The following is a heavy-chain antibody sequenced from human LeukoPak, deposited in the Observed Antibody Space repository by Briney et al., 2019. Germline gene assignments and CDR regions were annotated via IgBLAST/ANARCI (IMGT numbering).Heavy chain of an antibody. Sequence: PGGSLRLSCEASGFTVSSNFMSWVRQAPGKGPEWVSVIYSGGDTYYADFVKGRFSVSRDNSKNTVYLQMNSLRAEDTAVYYCAREVVVVPAALYWFDPWGQGTLVTVSS. V-gene: IGHV3-53*01. J-gene: IGHJ5*02. CDR3: AREVVVVPAALYWFDP. CDR2: IYSGGDT. D-gene: IGHD2-2*01. CDR1: GFTVSSNF.